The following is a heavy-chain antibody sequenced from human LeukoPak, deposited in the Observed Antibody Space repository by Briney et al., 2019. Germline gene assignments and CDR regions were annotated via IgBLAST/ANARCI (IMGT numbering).Heavy chain of an antibody. CDR2: VSQDESEQ. J-gene: IGHJ4*02. V-gene: IGHV3-7*01. CDR1: GFRYNDSC. D-gene: IGHD3-3*01. CDR3: ARDRSISGVVTLDY. Sequence: GGSLRLSCSASGFRYNDSCMTWVRPAPPKGREGVAKVSQDESEQYYVDSVKGRFTISRDNANSSVYLQMNSLRAEDTAVYYCARDRSISGVVTLDYWGQGTLVTVSS.